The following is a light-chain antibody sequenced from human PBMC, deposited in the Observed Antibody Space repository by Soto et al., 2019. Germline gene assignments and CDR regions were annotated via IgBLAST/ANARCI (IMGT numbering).Light chain of an antibody. Sequence: EILMTHSPASLSESPVERETVSCRASQSVSILLAWYQQKPGQAPRLLIHGASTRATGTQARFSGSGSGTEFTLTISSLKSEDFEFYYCQQFHYSWTGGHGTTVDLK. CDR2: GAS. CDR1: QSVSIL. V-gene: IGKV3D-15*01. J-gene: IGKJ1*01. CDR3: QQFHYSWT.